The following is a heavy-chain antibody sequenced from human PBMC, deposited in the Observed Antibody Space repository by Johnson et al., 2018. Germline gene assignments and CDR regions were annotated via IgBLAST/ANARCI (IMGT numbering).Heavy chain of an antibody. CDR3: ARVGYSNSWSMSD. CDR2: LRQDGNEQ. Sequence: EVQLVESGGGLVQPGGSLRLSCAASGFTFSANWMTWVRQAPGKGLEWVANLRQDGNEQYSMDSVKGRFTISRDNARKSLYLQMNNLRVEDTAIYYCARVGYSNSWSMSDWGQGTLVSVSS. CDR1: GFTFSANW. D-gene: IGHD6-13*01. J-gene: IGHJ4*02. V-gene: IGHV3-7*01.